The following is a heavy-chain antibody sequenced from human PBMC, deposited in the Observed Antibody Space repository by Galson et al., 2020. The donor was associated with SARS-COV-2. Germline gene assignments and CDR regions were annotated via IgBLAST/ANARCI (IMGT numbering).Heavy chain of an antibody. D-gene: IGHD2-2*01. J-gene: IGHJ5*02. CDR2: ISGSGTTA. CDR1: GFTFSCFE. V-gene: IGHV3-48*03. CDR3: VRDPSASWYNWFDP. Sequence: GGSLRLSCAASGFTFSCFEMNWVRQAPGKGLEWVAYISGSGTTAYYADSVKGRFTVSRDNAENSMYLHMNSLRVEDTALYYCVRDPSASWYNWFDPWGQGTLVTVSS.